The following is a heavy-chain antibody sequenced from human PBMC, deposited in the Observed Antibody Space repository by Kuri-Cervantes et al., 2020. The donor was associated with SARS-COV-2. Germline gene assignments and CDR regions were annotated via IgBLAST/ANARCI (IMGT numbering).Heavy chain of an antibody. CDR3: VRKGDS. CDR1: GFTVSSYG. CDR2: ISSSSSTI. J-gene: IGHJ4*02. Sequence: GESLKISCAVSGFTVSSYGMNWVRQAPGKGLEWVSYISSSSSTIYYADSVKGRFTIYRDNAKNSLYLQMNSLRADDTAVYYCVRKGDSWGQGTLVTVSS. V-gene: IGHV3-48*01.